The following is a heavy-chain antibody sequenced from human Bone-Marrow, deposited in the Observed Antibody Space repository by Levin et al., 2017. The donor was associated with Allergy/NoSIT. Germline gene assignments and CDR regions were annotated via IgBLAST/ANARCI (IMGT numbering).Heavy chain of an antibody. J-gene: IGHJ4*02. CDR1: GFTFSSYA. CDR2: ISDNGGNT. D-gene: IGHD4-11*01. Sequence: GESLKISCAASGFTFSSYAISWVRQAPGKGLEWVSTISDNGGNTYYTDSVKGRFTISRDNSKNTLYLQMNSLRVEDTAVYYCAKDWPSNCGFFDYWGQGTLVTVSS. V-gene: IGHV3-23*01. CDR3: AKDWPSNCGFFDY.